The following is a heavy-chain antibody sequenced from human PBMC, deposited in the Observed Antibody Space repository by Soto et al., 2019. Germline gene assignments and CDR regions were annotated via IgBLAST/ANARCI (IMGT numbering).Heavy chain of an antibody. CDR1: RLIFSSYC. CDR3: ARCRSEMNGHYDY. D-gene: IGHD1-1*01. J-gene: IGHJ4*02. Sequence: GRSLRLPCSASRLIFSSYCIKWVRQAPGKGMVWVSRIRGGGGVKTDAESVKGRFAISRGNAKNTVYVQMDGLRAEDTAVYYCARCRSEMNGHYDYLGPGTLVKVFS. V-gene: IGHV3-74*03. CDR2: IRGGGGVK.